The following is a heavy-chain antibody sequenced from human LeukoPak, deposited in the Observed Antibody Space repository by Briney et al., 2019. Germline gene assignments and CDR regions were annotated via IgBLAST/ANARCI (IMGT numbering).Heavy chain of an antibody. D-gene: IGHD6-19*01. J-gene: IGHJ4*02. CDR1: GYSISSYY. CDR2: IYTSGST. Sequence: SETLSLTCTVSGYSISSYYWSWIRQPAGKGLEWIGRIYTSGSTNYNPSLKSRVTISVDTSKNQFSLKLSSVTAADTAVYYCARHKGLYSSGWYFNYWGQGTLVTVSS. CDR3: ARHKGLYSSGWYFNY. V-gene: IGHV4-4*07.